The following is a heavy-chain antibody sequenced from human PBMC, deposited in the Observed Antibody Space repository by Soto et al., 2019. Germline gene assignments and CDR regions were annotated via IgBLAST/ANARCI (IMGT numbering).Heavy chain of an antibody. Sequence: TLSLTCAVYGGSFSGYYWSWIRQPPGKGLEWIGEINHSGSTNYNPSLKSRVTISVDTSKNQFSLKLSSVTAADTAVYYCARGKQITIFGVVYYYYGMDVWGQGTTVTVSS. CDR2: INHSGST. J-gene: IGHJ6*02. CDR3: ARGKQITIFGVVYYYYGMDV. D-gene: IGHD3-3*01. CDR1: GGSFSGYY. V-gene: IGHV4-34*01.